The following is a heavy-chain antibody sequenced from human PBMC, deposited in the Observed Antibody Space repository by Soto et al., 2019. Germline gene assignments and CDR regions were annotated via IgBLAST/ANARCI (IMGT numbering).Heavy chain of an antibody. CDR3: ARGGYYGSGSYRYYYYGMDV. Sequence: GGSLRLSCGASGLSFTNYEFNWVRQAPGKGLEWVSFISSNADKILYADSVKGRFTISRDNAKNSLYLQMNSLRAEDTAVYYCARGGYYGSGSYRYYYYGMDVWGQGTTVTVSS. D-gene: IGHD3-10*01. J-gene: IGHJ6*02. CDR2: ISSNADKI. CDR1: GLSFTNYE. V-gene: IGHV3-48*03.